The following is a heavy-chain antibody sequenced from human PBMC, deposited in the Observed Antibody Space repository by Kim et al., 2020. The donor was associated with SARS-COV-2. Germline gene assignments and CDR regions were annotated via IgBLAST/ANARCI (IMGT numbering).Heavy chain of an antibody. CDR1: GGSFSGYY. V-gene: IGHV4-34*01. D-gene: IGHD3-9*01. J-gene: IGHJ6*03. CDR2: INHSGST. Sequence: SETLSLTCAVYGGSFSGYYWSWIRQPPGKGLEWIGEINHSGSTNYNPSLKSRVTISVDTSKNQFSLKLSSVTAADTAVYYCARGHYDILTGYYYYYYMDVWGKGTTVTVSS. CDR3: ARGHYDILTGYYYYYYMDV.